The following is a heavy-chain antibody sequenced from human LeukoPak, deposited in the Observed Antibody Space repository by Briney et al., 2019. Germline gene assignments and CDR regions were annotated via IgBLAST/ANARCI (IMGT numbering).Heavy chain of an antibody. J-gene: IGHJ3*02. V-gene: IGHV3-21*01. CDR2: IGSSSSSI. D-gene: IGHD7-27*01. Sequence: GGSLRLSCAASGFSFSSHSMNWVRQAPGKGLEWVSSIGSSSSSIYYAGSVKGRLTISRDNAKNSLYLQMNGLRAEDTAVYYCARETGEAFDIWGQGTMVIVS. CDR1: GFSFSSHS. CDR3: ARETGEAFDI.